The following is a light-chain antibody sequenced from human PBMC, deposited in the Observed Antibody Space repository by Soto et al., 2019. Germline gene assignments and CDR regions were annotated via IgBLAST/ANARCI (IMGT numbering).Light chain of an antibody. CDR3: QQSDKWPCT. V-gene: IGKV4-1*01. J-gene: IGKJ2*02. Sequence: DIVMTQSPDSLAVSLGERATINCKSSQSVLYSSNNKNSVAWYQQKPGQPPQLLIYWASTRESGVPDRFSGSESGTDFTLTISSLQSEDGAVYYCQQSDKWPCTFGQGTNLEMK. CDR2: WAS. CDR1: QSVLYSSNNKNS.